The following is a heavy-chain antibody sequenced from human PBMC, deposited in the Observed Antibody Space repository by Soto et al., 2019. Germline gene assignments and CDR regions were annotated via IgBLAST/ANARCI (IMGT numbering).Heavy chain of an antibody. Sequence: SETLSLTCTVSGGSISSYYWSWIRQPPGKGLEWIGYIYYSGSTDYNPSLKSRVTISVDTSKNQFSLKLSSVTAADTAVYYCARSPYYSNFDYWGQGTLVTVSS. J-gene: IGHJ4*02. CDR3: ARSPYYSNFDY. CDR2: IYYSGST. V-gene: IGHV4-59*01. CDR1: GGSISSYY. D-gene: IGHD4-4*01.